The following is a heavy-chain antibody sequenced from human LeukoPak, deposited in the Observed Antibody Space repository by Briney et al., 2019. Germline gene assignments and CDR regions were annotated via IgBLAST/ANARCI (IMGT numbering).Heavy chain of an antibody. Sequence: PSETLSLTCTVSGGSISSSSYYWGWIRQPPGKGLEWIGNIYSGGSTYYNPSLKSRVTISVDTSKNQFPLKLSSVTAADTAVYYCATKKPGIAAAGTAFDIWGQGTMVTVSS. CDR1: GGSISSSSYY. J-gene: IGHJ3*02. V-gene: IGHV4-39*01. D-gene: IGHD6-13*01. CDR2: IYSGGST. CDR3: ATKKPGIAAAGTAFDI.